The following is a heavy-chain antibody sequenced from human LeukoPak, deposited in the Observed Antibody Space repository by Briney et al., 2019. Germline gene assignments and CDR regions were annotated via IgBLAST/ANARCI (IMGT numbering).Heavy chain of an antibody. CDR1: GGSISSSYW. J-gene: IGHJ4*02. CDR2: FFHSGST. Sequence: PSETLSLTCAVSGGSISSSYWWSWVRQPPGKGLEWIGEFFHSGSTNYNPSLKSRVTISVDKSRNQFSLRLSSVTAADTAVYYCATTITMVPYYFDYWGQGTLVTVSS. V-gene: IGHV4-4*02. CDR3: ATTITMVPYYFDY. D-gene: IGHD3-10*01.